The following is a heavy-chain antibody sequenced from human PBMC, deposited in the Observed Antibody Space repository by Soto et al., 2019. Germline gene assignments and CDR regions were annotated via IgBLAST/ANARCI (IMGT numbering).Heavy chain of an antibody. V-gene: IGHV3-30-3*01. CDR2: ISYDGSNK. CDR1: GFTFSSYA. D-gene: IGHD3-9*01. CDR3: ARDWVPTIGPGYYYYGMDV. Sequence: GGSLRLSCAASGFTFSSYAMHWVRQAPGKGLEWVAVISYDGSNKYYADSVKGRFTISRDNSKNTLYLQMNSLRAEDTAVYYCARDWVPTIGPGYYYYGMDVWGQGTTVTVSS. J-gene: IGHJ6*02.